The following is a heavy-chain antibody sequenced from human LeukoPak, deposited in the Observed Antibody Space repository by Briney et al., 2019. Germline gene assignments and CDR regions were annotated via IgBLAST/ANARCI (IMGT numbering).Heavy chain of an antibody. CDR1: RYSFASYV. Sequence: GGSLRLSCEGSRYSFASYVMTWVRQAPGKGLEWVSSINGGGDITYYAESVKGRFTVSRDNSKNTLFLQMNSLRAEDTAVFYCAKRYGDSTGWFFDFWGQGSLVTVSS. J-gene: IGHJ4*02. CDR3: AKRYGDSTGWFFDF. D-gene: IGHD6-13*01. V-gene: IGHV3-23*01. CDR2: INGGGDIT.